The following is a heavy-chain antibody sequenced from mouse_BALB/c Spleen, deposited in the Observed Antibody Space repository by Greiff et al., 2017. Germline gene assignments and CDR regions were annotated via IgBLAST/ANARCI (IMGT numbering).Heavy chain of an antibody. D-gene: IGHD2-3*01. CDR3: ARCDGYYWFAY. V-gene: IGHV5-6-5*01. CDR1: GFTFSSYA. J-gene: IGHJ3*01. Sequence: EVQVVESGGGLVKPGGSLKLSCAASGFTFSSYAMSWVRQTPEKRLEWVASISSGGSTYYPDSVKGRFTISRDNARNILYLQMSSLRSEDTAMYYCARCDGYYWFAYWGQGTLVTVYA. CDR2: ISSGGST.